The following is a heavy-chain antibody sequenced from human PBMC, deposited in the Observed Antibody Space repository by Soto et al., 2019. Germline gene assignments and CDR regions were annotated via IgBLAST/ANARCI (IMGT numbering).Heavy chain of an antibody. CDR1: GFTFSSYA. CDR2: ISGSGGST. D-gene: IGHD6-19*01. Sequence: EVQLLESGGGLVQPGGSLRLSCAASGFTFSSYAMSWVRQAPGKGLEWVSAISGSGGSTYYADSVKGRFTISRDNSKNTLYLQMNSLRAEDTAVYYCAKIRPPSYSRGWYYFDYWCQGTLVTVSS. CDR3: AKIRPPSYSRGWYYFDY. V-gene: IGHV3-23*01. J-gene: IGHJ4*02.